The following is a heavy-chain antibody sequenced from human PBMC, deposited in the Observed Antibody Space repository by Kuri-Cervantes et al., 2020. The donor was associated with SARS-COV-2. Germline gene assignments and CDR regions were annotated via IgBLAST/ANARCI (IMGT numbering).Heavy chain of an antibody. Sequence: SETLSLTCAVYGGSFSGYYWSWIRQPPGKGLEWIGEINHSGSTNYNPSLKSRVTISVDTSKNQFSLKLRSVTAADTAVYYCARHMPGTAYYDTSGYYKRNYYYYMDVWGKGTTVTVSS. D-gene: IGHD3-22*01. J-gene: IGHJ6*03. CDR1: GGSFSGYY. CDR3: ARHMPGTAYYDTSGYYKRNYYYYMDV. CDR2: INHSGST. V-gene: IGHV4-34*01.